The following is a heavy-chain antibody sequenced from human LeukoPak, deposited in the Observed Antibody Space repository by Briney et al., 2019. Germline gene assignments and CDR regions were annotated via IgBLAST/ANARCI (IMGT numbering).Heavy chain of an antibody. V-gene: IGHV4-39*07. CDR3: ARVQAALFDY. D-gene: IGHD6-6*01. CDR2: IYYSGST. Sequence: SETLPLTCTVSGGSISSSSYYWGWIRQPPGKGLEWIGSIYYSGSTYYNPSLKSRVTISVDTSKNQFSLKLSSVTAADTAVYYCARVQAALFDYWGQGTLVTVSS. J-gene: IGHJ4*02. CDR1: GGSISSSSYY.